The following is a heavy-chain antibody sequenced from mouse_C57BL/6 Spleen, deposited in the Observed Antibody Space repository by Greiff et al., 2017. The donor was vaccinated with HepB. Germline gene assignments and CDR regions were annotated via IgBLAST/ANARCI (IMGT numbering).Heavy chain of an antibody. J-gene: IGHJ4*01. CDR3: AREGEDY. CDR2: IYPGDGDT. Sequence: VQLQQSGPELVKPGASVKISCKASGYAFSSSWMNWVKQRPGKGLEWIGRIYPGDGDTNYNGKFKGKATLTADKSSSTAYMQLSSLRSEDSAVYFCAREGEDYWGQRTSVTVSS. V-gene: IGHV1-82*01. CDR1: GYAFSSSW.